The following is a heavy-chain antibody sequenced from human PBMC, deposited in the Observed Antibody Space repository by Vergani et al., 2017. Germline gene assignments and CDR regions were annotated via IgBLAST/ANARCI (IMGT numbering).Heavy chain of an antibody. Sequence: QVRLVESGGGVVQPGRSLTLTCSASGFGFKNFAMHWVRQAPGKGLEWVATISKDGTHDYYEPSVRGRFAVSRDNFKNTMYLQIDRLTTDDTAVYFCARDGTDIXVSSSVYSHLLYYWGQGMLGTVSS. CDR1: GFGFKNFA. J-gene: IGHJ4*02. V-gene: IGHV3-30*03. CDR2: ISKDGTHD. CDR3: ARDGTDIXVSSSVYSHLLYY. D-gene: IGHD3-22*01.